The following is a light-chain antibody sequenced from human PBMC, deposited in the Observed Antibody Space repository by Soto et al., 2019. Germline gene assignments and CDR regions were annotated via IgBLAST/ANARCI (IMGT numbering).Light chain of an antibody. Sequence: QSALTQPASVSGSPGQSIAISCTGTSSDVGGYSYVSWYQQQPGKAPKLVISDVSNRPSGVSDRFSGSKPGNTASLTISGLQTEDEADYYCASYTTSSTYVFGTGTKVTVL. V-gene: IGLV2-14*01. CDR1: SSDVGGYSY. CDR2: DVS. J-gene: IGLJ1*01. CDR3: ASYTTSSTYV.